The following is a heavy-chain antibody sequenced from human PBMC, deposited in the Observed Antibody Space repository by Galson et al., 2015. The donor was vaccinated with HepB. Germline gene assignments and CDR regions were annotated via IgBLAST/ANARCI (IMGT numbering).Heavy chain of an antibody. CDR1: GGSISYYY. CDR2: IYYNGNT. CDR3: SRHDPNSGWSDFDY. J-gene: IGHJ4*02. D-gene: IGHD6-19*01. Sequence: SETLSLTCTVSGGSISYYYWSWIRQPPGKGLEWIGHIYYNGNTNYNLSLKSRVTISVNTTKNQFSLRLSSVTAADTAVYYCSRHDPNSGWSDFDYWGQGALVTVSS. V-gene: IGHV4-59*08.